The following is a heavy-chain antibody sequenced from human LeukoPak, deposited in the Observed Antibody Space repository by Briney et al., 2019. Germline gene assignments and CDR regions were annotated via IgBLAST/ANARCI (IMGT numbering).Heavy chain of an antibody. CDR2: IYSGGST. D-gene: IGHD6-6*01. V-gene: IGHV3-66*01. CDR1: GFTFSSYA. J-gene: IGHJ6*02. CDR3: GRLLFYYYGMDV. Sequence: GGSLRLSCAASGFTFSSYAMSWVRQAPGKGLEWVSVIYSGGSTYYADSVKGRFTISRDNSKNTLYLQMNSLRAEDTAVYYCGRLLFYYYGMDVWGQGTTVTVSS.